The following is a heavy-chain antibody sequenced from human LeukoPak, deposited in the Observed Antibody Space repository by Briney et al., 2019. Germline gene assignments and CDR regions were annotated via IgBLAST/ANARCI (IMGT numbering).Heavy chain of an antibody. V-gene: IGHV4-34*01. CDR1: GGSFSGYY. CDR2: INHSGST. CDR3: ARVRRYLGGIVVVPASPGWFDP. Sequence: KPSETLSLTCAVYGGSFSGYYWSWIRQPPGKGLEWIGEINHSGSTNYNPSLKSRVTISVDTSKNQFSLKLSSVTAADTAVYYCARVRRYLGGIVVVPASPGWFDPWDQGTLVTVSS. J-gene: IGHJ5*02. D-gene: IGHD2-2*01.